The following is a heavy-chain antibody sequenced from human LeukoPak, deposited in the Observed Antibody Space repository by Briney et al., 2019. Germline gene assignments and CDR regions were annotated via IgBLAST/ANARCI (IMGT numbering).Heavy chain of an antibody. CDR2: ISYDGSNK. D-gene: IGHD1-26*01. V-gene: IGHV3-30*04. CDR3: ARNHYSGSYYGTLDY. Sequence: GGSLRLSCAASGFTFSSYAMLWVRQAPGKGLEWVAVISYDGSNKYYADSAKGRFTISRDNSKNTLYLQMNSLRAEDTAVYYCARNHYSGSYYGTLDYWGQGTLVTVSS. CDR1: GFTFSSYA. J-gene: IGHJ4*02.